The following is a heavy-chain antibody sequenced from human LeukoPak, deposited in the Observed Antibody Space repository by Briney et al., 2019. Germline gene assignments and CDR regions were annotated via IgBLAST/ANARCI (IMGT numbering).Heavy chain of an antibody. D-gene: IGHD2-15*01. CDR3: ASYPRYVSTPPFDY. Sequence: ASVKVSCKASGYTFTAYYLHWVRQAPGQRLEWMGWINPNTGDTESAQNFQGRVIMTRDTTISTAYLELTRLTSDDTAVYYCASYPRYVSTPPFDYWGQGTLVTVSS. J-gene: IGHJ4*02. CDR2: INPNTGDT. CDR1: GYTFTAYY. V-gene: IGHV1-2*02.